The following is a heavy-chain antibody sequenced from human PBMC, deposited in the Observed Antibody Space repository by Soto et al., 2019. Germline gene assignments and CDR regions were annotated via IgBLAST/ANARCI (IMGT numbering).Heavy chain of an antibody. V-gene: IGHV4-4*02. CDR2: IYHSGST. D-gene: IGHD1-26*01. CDR1: GGSISSSNW. J-gene: IGHJ6*02. CDR3: ARVSGSSYYGMDV. Sequence: QVQLQESGPGLVKPSGTLSLTCAVSGGSISSSNWWSWVRQPPGKGLEWIGEIYHSGSTNYNPSLKSRVTLSVAKSKNQFSLKLSSVPAADTAVYYCARVSGSSYYGMDVWGQGTPVTVSS.